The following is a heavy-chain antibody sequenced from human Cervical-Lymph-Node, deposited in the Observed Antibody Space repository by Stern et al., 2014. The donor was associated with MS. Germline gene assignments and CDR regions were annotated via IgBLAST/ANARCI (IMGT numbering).Heavy chain of an antibody. CDR2: IHSSGST. D-gene: IGHD5-12*01. J-gene: IGHJ4*02. CDR1: GASVSSSGYY. V-gene: IGHV4-31*03. Sequence: QLQLQESGPGLVKPSQTVSLTCTVSGASVSSSGYYWSWIRQHPGKGLEWIGYIHSSGSTYYDPSLKSRVAISLDTSKNRFSLRLSSVTAADTAVYFCARGATINDFDFWGQGTLVTVSS. CDR3: ARGATINDFDF.